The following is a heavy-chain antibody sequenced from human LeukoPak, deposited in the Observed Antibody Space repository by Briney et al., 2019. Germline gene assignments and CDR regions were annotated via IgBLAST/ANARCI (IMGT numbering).Heavy chain of an antibody. CDR2: IYHSGST. V-gene: IGHV4-38-2*02. CDR3: AREKFGSGSHPPDY. D-gene: IGHD3-10*01. Sequence: SETLSLTCTVSGYSISSGYYWGWIRQPPGKGLEWIGSIYHSGSTYYNPSLKSRVTISVDTSKNQFSLKLSSVTAADTAVYYCAREKFGSGSHPPDYWGQGTLVTVSS. CDR1: GYSISSGYY. J-gene: IGHJ4*02.